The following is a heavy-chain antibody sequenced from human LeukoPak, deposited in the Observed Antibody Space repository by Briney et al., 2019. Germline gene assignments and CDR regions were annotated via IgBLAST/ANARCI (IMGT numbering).Heavy chain of an antibody. V-gene: IGHV4-39*07. D-gene: IGHD4-17*01. J-gene: IGHJ4*02. CDR3: ARYGPYNYFDH. CDR1: GDSIRSTSYY. Sequence: PSETLSLTCTVSGDSIRSTSYYGGGIRQPRGRGREWIENIYYRGGIYYNPSQKSRVIISVDRSKKHFSLKLTSVTAADTAVYFCARYGPYNYFDHWGQGTVVTVSS. CDR2: IYYRGGI.